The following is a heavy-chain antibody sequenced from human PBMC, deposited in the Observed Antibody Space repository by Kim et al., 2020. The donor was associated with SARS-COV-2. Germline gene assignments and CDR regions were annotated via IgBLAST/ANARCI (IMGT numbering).Heavy chain of an antibody. Sequence: YAYSVRGPFTISRYNAKNTLYLQMVSLGAEDTAVYFCARGGFYSTSHFDPWGQGTLVTVSS. J-gene: IGHJ5*02. V-gene: IGHV3-74*01. CDR3: ARGGFYSTSHFDP. D-gene: IGHD6-6*01.